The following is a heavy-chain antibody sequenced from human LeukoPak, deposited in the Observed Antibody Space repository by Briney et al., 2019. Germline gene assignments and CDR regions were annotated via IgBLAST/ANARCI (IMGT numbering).Heavy chain of an antibody. V-gene: IGHV5-51*01. CDR3: ARQGLGALTGESYYYYYYMDV. CDR1: GDNFNNYW. Sequence: GESLKISCKGGGDNFNNYWIVWVRQMPGKGLEWMGVIYLDDSETKYSPSFQGQVTISADKSISTAYLQWSSLKASDTAMYYCARQGLGALTGESYYYYYYMDVWGKGTTVTVSS. D-gene: IGHD7-27*01. CDR2: IYLDDSET. J-gene: IGHJ6*03.